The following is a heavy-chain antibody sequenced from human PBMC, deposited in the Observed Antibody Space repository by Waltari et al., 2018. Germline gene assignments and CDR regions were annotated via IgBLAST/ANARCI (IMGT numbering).Heavy chain of an antibody. Sequence: EVQLVESGGGLVKPGGSLRLSCAASGFTFSSYSMNWVRQAPGKGIEWVTSISSSSSYIYYADSVKGRFTISRDNAKNSLYLQINSLRAEDTAVYYCASPLGETPYWGQGTLVTVSS. CDR1: GFTFSSYS. V-gene: IGHV3-21*01. CDR2: ISSSSSYI. D-gene: IGHD3-16*01. J-gene: IGHJ4*02. CDR3: ASPLGETPY.